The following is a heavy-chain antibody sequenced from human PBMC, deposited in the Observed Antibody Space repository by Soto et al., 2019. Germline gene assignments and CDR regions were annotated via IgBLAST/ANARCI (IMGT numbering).Heavy chain of an antibody. CDR2: MNQDGTEK. V-gene: IGHV3-7*01. CDR3: ARDRDYFDWLLHDY. D-gene: IGHD3-9*01. J-gene: IGHJ4*02. Sequence: GSLRLSCAASGFTFGDYWMSWVRQAPGKGLEWVAYMNQDGTEKHYVDSVKGRFTVSRDNAKNSLYLQMNSLRAEDTAVYYCARDRDYFDWLLHDYWGQGTLVTVSS. CDR1: GFTFGDYW.